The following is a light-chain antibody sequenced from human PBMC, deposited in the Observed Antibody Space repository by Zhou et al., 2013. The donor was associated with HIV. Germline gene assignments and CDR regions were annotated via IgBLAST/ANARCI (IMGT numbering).Light chain of an antibody. V-gene: IGKV1-8*01. CDR3: QQYFSRPWT. CDR2: ATS. Sequence: AIRMTQSPSSFSASAGDRVTITCRATQSINGYLAWYQQKPGKAPKLLIYATSTLQGGVPSRFSGSGSGADFTLTISSLQSDDFATYLCQQYFSRPWTFGQGTTVEVK. J-gene: IGKJ1*01. CDR1: QSINGY.